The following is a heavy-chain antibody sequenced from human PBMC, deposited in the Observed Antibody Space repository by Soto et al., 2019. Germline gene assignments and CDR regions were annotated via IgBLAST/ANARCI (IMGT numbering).Heavy chain of an antibody. Sequence: QVQLVQSGAEVKKPGSSVTVSCKASGGTFSSYAISWVRQAPGQGLEWMGRIIPFIGTANYAQKFQGRVTSTAHEATSTAYMELTSLRSEDTAVYYCARVVMTTVPASYYYGMDVWGQGTTVTVCS. CDR2: IIPFIGTA. CDR1: GGTFSSYA. D-gene: IGHD4-4*01. J-gene: IGHJ6*02. CDR3: ARVVMTTVPASYYYGMDV. V-gene: IGHV1-69*18.